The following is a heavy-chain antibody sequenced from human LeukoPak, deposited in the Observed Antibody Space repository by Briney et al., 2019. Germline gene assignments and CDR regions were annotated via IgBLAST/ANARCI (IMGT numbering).Heavy chain of an antibody. J-gene: IGHJ6*03. CDR2: INPNSGGT. V-gene: IGHV1-2*06. CDR1: GYTFTGYY. Sequence: ASVKVSCKASGYTFTGYYMHWVRQAPGQGLEWMGRINPNSGGTNYARKFQGRVTMTRDTSISTAYMELSRLRSDDTAVYYCARWEGILAFDYYYYMDVWGKGTTVTVSS. CDR3: ARWEGILAFDYYYYMDV. D-gene: IGHD3-9*01.